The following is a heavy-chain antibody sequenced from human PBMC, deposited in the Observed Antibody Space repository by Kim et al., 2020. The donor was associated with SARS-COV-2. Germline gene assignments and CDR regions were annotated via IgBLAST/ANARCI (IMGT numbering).Heavy chain of an antibody. D-gene: IGHD6-13*01. Sequence: RYSPSFQGQVTISADKSIRTAYLQWSSLEASDTAMYYCTRGTGYSSNWFDYWGQGTLVTVSS. CDR3: TRGTGYSSNWFDY. J-gene: IGHJ4*02. V-gene: IGHV5-51*01.